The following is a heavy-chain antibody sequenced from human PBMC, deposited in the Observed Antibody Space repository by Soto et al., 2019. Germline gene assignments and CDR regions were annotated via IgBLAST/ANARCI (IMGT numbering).Heavy chain of an antibody. V-gene: IGHV3-23*01. CDR3: AGSSYYYYGMAV. J-gene: IGHJ6*02. CDR1: GFTFSSYA. Sequence: EVQLLESGGGLVQPGGSLRLSCAASGFTFSSYAMSWVRQAPGKGLEWVSAISGSGGSTYYADSVKGRFTISRDNSKNTLYLQMNSLRAEDTAVYYCAGSSYYYYGMAVWGQGTTVTVSS. D-gene: IGHD3-10*01. CDR2: ISGSGGST.